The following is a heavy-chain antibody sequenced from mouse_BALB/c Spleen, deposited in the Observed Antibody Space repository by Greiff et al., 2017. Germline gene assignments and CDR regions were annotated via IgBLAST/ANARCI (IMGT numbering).Heavy chain of an antibody. CDR3: TRSTMIKNFDY. V-gene: IGHV1-5*01. J-gene: IGHJ2*01. CDR2: IYPGNSDT. CDR1: GYSFTSYW. D-gene: IGHD2-4*01. Sequence: EVQLQQSGTVLARPGASVKMSCKASGYSFTSYWMHWVKQRPGQGLEWIGAIYPGNSDTSYNQKFKGKAKLTAVTSASTAYMELSSLTNEDSAVYYCTRSTMIKNFDYWGQGTTLTVSS.